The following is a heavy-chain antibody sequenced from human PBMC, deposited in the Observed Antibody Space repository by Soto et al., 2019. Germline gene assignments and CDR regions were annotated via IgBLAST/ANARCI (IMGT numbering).Heavy chain of an antibody. CDR1: SGSISSSNW. CDR2: IYHSGST. V-gene: IGHV4-4*02. CDR3: ARLGYYGSGTPFRYYYYYYMDV. Sequence: QVQLQESGPGLVKPSGTLSLTCAVSSGSISSSNWWSWVRQPPGKGLEWIGEIYHSGSTNYNPSLKSRVTISVDKSKNQFSLKLSSVTAADTAVYYCARLGYYGSGTPFRYYYYYYMDVWGKGTTVTVSS. D-gene: IGHD3-10*01. J-gene: IGHJ6*03.